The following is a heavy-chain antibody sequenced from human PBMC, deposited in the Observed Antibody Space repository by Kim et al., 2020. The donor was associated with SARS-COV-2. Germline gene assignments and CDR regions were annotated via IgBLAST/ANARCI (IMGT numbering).Heavy chain of an antibody. V-gene: IGHV3-11*01. D-gene: IGHD2-2*01. Sequence: YYADSVKGRFTITRDNAKNSLYLQMNSLRAEDTAVYYCARGVVPAAGFDYWGQGTLVTVSS. J-gene: IGHJ4*02. CDR3: ARGVVPAAGFDY.